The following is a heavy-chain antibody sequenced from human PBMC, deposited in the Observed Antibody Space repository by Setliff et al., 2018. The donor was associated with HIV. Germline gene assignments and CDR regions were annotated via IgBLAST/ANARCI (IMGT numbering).Heavy chain of an antibody. CDR2: VYSGGNT. CDR1: GFIVSSHH. CDR3: AREEGGLYGMDG. Sequence: PGGSLRLSCAASGFIVSSHHMSWGRQAPGEGLEWVSVVYSGGNTYYADSVKGRFTISIDNSKNTLYFQMNSLRAEDTAVYYCAREEGGLYGMDGWGQGTPVTVSS. J-gene: IGHJ6*02. D-gene: IGHD3-16*01. V-gene: IGHV3-66*02.